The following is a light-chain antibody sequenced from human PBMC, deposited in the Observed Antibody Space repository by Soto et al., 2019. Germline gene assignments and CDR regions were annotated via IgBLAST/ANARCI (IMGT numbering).Light chain of an antibody. J-gene: IGLJ3*02. CDR2: EVS. Sequence: QSALTQPASVSGSPGQSITISCTGTSIDVGSYNLVSWYQQHPGKAPKLMIYEVSKRPSGVSNRFSGSKSGNTASLTISGLQAEDEADYYCCSYAGSSTFRVFGGGTKLTVL. V-gene: IGLV2-23*02. CDR3: CSYAGSSTFRV. CDR1: SIDVGSYNL.